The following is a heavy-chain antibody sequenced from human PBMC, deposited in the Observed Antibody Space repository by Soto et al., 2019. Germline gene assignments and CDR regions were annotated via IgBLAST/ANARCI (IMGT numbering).Heavy chain of an antibody. CDR1: GYTCTRYT. CDR2: INPDNGNT. CDR3: ARGIATGQVDL. V-gene: IGHV1-3*01. J-gene: IGHJ5*02. Sequence: QVQLVQSGAEVKKPGASVKISCKASGYTCTRYTMNWVRQAPGQRLEWMGWINPDNGNTKSSQKFQDRVIITRDTSASAAYMDLSSLRSEDTAVYYCARGIATGQVDLWGQGTLVTVSS. D-gene: IGHD2-15*01.